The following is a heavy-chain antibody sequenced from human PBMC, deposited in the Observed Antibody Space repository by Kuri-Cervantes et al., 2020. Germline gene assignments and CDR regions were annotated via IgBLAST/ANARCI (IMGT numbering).Heavy chain of an antibody. CDR3: AIGDKYYYDSQRY. Sequence: ASVKVSCKTSGYTFINHGISWVRQAPGQGLEWMGWISAYNGNTNYAQKLQGRVTMTTDTSTSTAYMELRSLRSDDTAVYYCAIGDKYYYDSQRYWGQGTLVTVSS. CDR1: GYTFINHG. CDR2: ISAYNGNT. D-gene: IGHD3-22*01. V-gene: IGHV1-18*01. J-gene: IGHJ4*02.